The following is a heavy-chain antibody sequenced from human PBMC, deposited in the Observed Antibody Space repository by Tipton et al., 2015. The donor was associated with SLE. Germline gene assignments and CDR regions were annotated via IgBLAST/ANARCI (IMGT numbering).Heavy chain of an antibody. V-gene: IGHV1-69-2*01. D-gene: IGHD3-10*01. CDR3: ARGIY. CDR2: VDPEDGDT. J-gene: IGHJ4*02. CDR1: GCTFTDYY. Sequence: QSGAEVKNPGATVKISCKASGCTFTDYYIHWVRQATGQGPEWMGRVDPEDGDTIYSQKFRGRVTITADTSTDTAYMEMKILKSEDTALYYCARGIYWGQGTLVTVSS.